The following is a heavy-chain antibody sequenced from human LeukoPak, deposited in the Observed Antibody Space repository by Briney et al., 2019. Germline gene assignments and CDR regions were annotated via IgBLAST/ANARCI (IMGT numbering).Heavy chain of an antibody. D-gene: IGHD4-11*01. CDR2: ISGSGGGT. V-gene: IGHV3-23*01. CDR3: AKVGPDGSNYYSAAIPSGFDP. J-gene: IGHJ5*02. CDR1: GFTFSSYA. Sequence: GGSLRLSCAASGFTFSSYAMSWVRQAPGKGLEWVSAISGSGGGTYYADSVKGRFTISRDNSKNTLYLQMNSLRSEDTAVYYCAKVGPDGSNYYSAAIPSGFDPWGQGTLVTVSS.